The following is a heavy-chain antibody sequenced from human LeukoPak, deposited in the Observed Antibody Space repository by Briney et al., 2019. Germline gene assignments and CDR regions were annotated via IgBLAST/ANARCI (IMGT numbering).Heavy chain of an antibody. V-gene: IGHV3-74*01. CDR1: GFTFSSYW. Sequence: GGSLRLSCAASGFTFSSYWMHWVRQAPGKGLVWVSRINSDESTTTYADSVKGRFTISRDNAKNTLYLLMNSLRVEDTAVYYCARSQFGELLNGFDYWGQGTLVTVSS. D-gene: IGHD3-10*01. CDR3: ARSQFGELLNGFDY. CDR2: INSDESTT. J-gene: IGHJ4*02.